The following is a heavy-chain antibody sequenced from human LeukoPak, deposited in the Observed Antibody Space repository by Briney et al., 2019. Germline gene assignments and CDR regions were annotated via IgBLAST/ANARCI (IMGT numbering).Heavy chain of an antibody. V-gene: IGHV4-39*01. J-gene: IGHJ4*02. CDR2: IFYSGTT. Sequence: SETLSLTCTVSGGSISSSSYYWDCIRQPPGKGLEWIGTIFYSGTTSYSPSLKSRVTISVDTSRNQFSLKLNSVTAADTAIYYCARRRIAAIDYWGQGTLVTVSS. CDR1: GGSISSSSYY. D-gene: IGHD6-13*01. CDR3: ARRRIAAIDY.